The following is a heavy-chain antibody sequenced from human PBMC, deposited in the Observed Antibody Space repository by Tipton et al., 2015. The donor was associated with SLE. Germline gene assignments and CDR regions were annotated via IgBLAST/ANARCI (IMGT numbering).Heavy chain of an antibody. D-gene: IGHD6-6*01. Sequence: SLRLSCVTSGFNFSNYGMHWVRQAPGKGLVWVSRINSDGSSTSYADSVKGRFTISRDNAKNTLYLQMNSLRAEDTAVYYCAGGLVHYYYYMDVWGKGTTVTVSS. V-gene: IGHV3-74*01. J-gene: IGHJ6*03. CDR2: INSDGSST. CDR3: AGGLVHYYYYMDV. CDR1: GFNFSNYG.